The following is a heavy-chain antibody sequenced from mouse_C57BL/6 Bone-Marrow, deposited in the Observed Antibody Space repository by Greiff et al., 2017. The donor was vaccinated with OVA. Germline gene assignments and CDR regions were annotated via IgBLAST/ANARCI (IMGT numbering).Heavy chain of an antibody. CDR1: GFTFSDYG. D-gene: IGHD4-1*01. J-gene: IGHJ2*01. Sequence: EVQGVESGGGLVQPGGSLKLSCAASGFTFSDYGMAWVRQAPRKGPEWVAFISNLAYSIYYADTVTGRFTISRENAKNTLYLEMSSLRSEDTAMYYCARQTGDGTEYYFDYWGQGTTLTVSS. V-gene: IGHV5-15*01. CDR3: ARQTGDGTEYYFDY. CDR2: ISNLAYSI.